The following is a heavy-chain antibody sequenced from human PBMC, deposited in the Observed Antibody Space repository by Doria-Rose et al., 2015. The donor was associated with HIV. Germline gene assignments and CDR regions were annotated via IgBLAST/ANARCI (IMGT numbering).Heavy chain of an antibody. CDR3: ARMGSYRELDY. D-gene: IGHD3-3*01. CDR1: GASVSSRGYY. V-gene: IGHV4-31*03. CDR2: TYYTGTS. Sequence: QVQLQESGPGLVKPSETLSLTCSVPGASVSSRGYYWNWIRQVPGKGLESLGYTYYTGTSDYSPSLKSRLNMAVDTSKNQFSLKLSFVTVADTAVYYCARMGSYRELDYWGQGALVIGSA. J-gene: IGHJ4*02.